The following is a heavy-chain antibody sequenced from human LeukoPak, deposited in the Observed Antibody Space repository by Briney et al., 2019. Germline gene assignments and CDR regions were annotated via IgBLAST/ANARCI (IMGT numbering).Heavy chain of an antibody. CDR2: ISLNNG. D-gene: IGHD4-23*01. Sequence: GASVKVSCKASGYAFDYYGITWVQQAPGQGLEWVGRISLNNGNTHYTNYAQKFQGRVTITADKSTSTAYMELSSLRSEDTAVYYCARDDEREDYGGNSDYWGQGTLVTVSS. CDR3: ARDDEREDYGGNSDY. V-gene: IGHV1-69*10. J-gene: IGHJ4*02. CDR1: GYAFDYYG.